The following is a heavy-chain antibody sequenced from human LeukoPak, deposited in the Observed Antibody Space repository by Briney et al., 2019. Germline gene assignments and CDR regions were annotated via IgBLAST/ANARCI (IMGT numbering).Heavy chain of an antibody. CDR1: GGSFSGYY. Sequence: SETLSLTCAVYGGSFSGYYWNWIRQPPGKGLEWIGEINHSGSTHYNPSRKSRVTMSVDTSKNQFSMKLSSVTAADTAVYYCARDETTPLPGAYWGQGTLVTVSS. V-gene: IGHV4-34*01. CDR3: ARDETTPLPGAY. CDR2: INHSGST. J-gene: IGHJ4*02. D-gene: IGHD4-17*01.